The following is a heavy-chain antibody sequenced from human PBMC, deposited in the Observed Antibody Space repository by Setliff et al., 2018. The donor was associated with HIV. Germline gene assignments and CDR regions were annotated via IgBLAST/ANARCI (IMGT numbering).Heavy chain of an antibody. CDR1: GGSISSSSYY. Sequence: SETLSLTCTVSGGSISSSSYYWYWIRQPPGKGLGWIGSIYYSGSTYYIPSLKRRVAIAVATSKNQFSLKQSYVTAADTAVYYCARRGSTRYSRSTSCYDLEYGMDVWGQGTTVTVSS. D-gene: IGHD2-2*01. V-gene: IGHV4-39*01. CDR2: IYYSGST. CDR3: ARRGSTRYSRSTSCYDLEYGMDV. J-gene: IGHJ6*02.